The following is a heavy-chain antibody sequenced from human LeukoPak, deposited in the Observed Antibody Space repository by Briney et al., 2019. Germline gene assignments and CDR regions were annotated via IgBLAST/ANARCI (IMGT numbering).Heavy chain of an antibody. V-gene: IGHV1-69*04. CDR1: RGTFSSYA. CDR3: AXYPXIXXXXFAP. D-gene: IGHD3-16*02. J-gene: IGHJ5*02. Sequence: GSAVKVSCKASRGTFSSYAISWVRQAPGQGCEWMGRIIPILGIANYAQKFQGRVTITADKSTSTAYMELSSLETEAPVVYSCAXYPXIXXXXFAPWGQGPLVTVP. CDR2: IIPILGIA.